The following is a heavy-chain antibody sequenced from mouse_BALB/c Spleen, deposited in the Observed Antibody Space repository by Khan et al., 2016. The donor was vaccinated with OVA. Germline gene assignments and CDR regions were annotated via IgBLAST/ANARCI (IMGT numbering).Heavy chain of an antibody. CDR2: IDPENGET. Sequence: VRLQQSGAELVRPGALVKLSCKASGFNIKDYYLHWVKQRPEQGLEWIGWIDPENGETVYDPKFQDKASITADTSSNTAYLQFSSLTSEDTAIXYCARSGYFAWFADWGQGTLVTVSA. J-gene: IGHJ3*01. V-gene: IGHV14-1*02. CDR3: ARSGYFAWFAD. CDR1: GFNIKDYY.